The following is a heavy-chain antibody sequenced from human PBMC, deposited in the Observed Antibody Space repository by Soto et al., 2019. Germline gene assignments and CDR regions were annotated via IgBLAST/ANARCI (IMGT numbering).Heavy chain of an antibody. D-gene: IGHD3-3*01. CDR2: IRSKAYGGTT. Sequence: PGGSLRLSCTASVFTFGDYAMSWLRQAPGKGLEWVGFIRSKAYGGTTEYAASVKGRFTISRDDSKSIAYLQMNSLKAEDNAVYYYASDRPFGVAMDFTEADYCYMAVWGKGTTVTVYS. CDR3: ASDRPFGVAMDFTEADYCYMAV. CDR1: VFTFGDYA. J-gene: IGHJ6*03. V-gene: IGHV3-49*03.